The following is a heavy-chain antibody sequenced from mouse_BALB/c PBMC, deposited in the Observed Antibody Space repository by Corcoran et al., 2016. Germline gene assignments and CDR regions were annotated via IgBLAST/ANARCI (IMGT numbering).Heavy chain of an antibody. J-gene: IGHJ2*01. CDR1: GYTFTNYG. V-gene: IGHV9-3-1*01. D-gene: IGHD1-1*02. CDR3: AGGNYLDY. CDR2: INTYTGEP. Sequence: QIQLVQSGPELKKPGETVKISCKASGYTFTNYGMNWVKQAPGKGLKWMGWINTYTGEPTYADDFKGRFAFSLETSASTAYLQINNLKNEDTATYFCAGGNYLDYWGQGTTVTVSS.